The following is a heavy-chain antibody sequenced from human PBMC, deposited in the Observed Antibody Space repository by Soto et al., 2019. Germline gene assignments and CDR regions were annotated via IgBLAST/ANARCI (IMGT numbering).Heavy chain of an antibody. CDR2: IYHSGST. V-gene: IGHV4-30-4*01. J-gene: IGHJ5*02. CDR3: ARDRNYFDSIGYHVTNWFDP. CDR1: GASIAGGDYY. Sequence: QVQLQESGPGLVKPSQTLSLTCTVSGASIAGGDYYWTWIRQPQGKGLEWIGYIYHSGSTYYTPSLKSRLTISVDTSRKQFSLKLSSVTAADTAVYYCARDRNYFDSIGYHVTNWFDPWGQGTLVTVSS. D-gene: IGHD3-22*01.